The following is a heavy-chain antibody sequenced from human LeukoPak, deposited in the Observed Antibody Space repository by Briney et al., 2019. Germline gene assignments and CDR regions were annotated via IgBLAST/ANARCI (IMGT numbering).Heavy chain of an antibody. CDR1: RFTFTTYA. CDR3: ARGIAAAGNPNWFDP. V-gene: IGHV3-33*08. D-gene: IGHD6-13*01. J-gene: IGHJ5*02. Sequence: GGSLRLSCAASRFTFTTYAMHWVRQAPGTGLEWVAVIWSDGSNKYYADSVKGRFTISRDNSKNTLYLQMNSLRAEDTAVYYCARGIAAAGNPNWFDPWGQGTLVTVSS. CDR2: IWSDGSNK.